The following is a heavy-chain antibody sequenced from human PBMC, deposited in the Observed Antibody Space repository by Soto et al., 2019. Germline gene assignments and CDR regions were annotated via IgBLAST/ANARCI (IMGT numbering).Heavy chain of an antibody. CDR3: AKAYFVWSSEQPYYFDY. CDR2: ISGSGGRS. V-gene: IGHV3-23*01. D-gene: IGHD3-16*01. CDR1: GFTFSNYA. Sequence: EVQLLDSGGGLVQPGGSLRLSCAASGFTFSNYAMTWVRQGPGKGLEWVSGISGSGGRSYYADSVKGRFTISRDNSESTLYLQMNDMRAEDTAVYYCAKAYFVWSSEQPYYFDYWGQGTLVTVSS. J-gene: IGHJ4*02.